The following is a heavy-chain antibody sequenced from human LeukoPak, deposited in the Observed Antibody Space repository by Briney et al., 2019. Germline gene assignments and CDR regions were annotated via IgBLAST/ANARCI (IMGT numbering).Heavy chain of an antibody. V-gene: IGHV1-18*01. CDR3: ARGYYGSGSYLGY. D-gene: IGHD3-10*01. CDR1: GYTFTSHG. CDR2: ISAYNGNT. Sequence: ASVKVSCKASGYTFTSHGISWVRQAPGQGLEWMGWISAYNGNTNYAQKLQGRVTMTRNTSISTAYMELSSLRSEDTAVYYCARGYYGSGSYLGYWGQGTLVTVSS. J-gene: IGHJ4*02.